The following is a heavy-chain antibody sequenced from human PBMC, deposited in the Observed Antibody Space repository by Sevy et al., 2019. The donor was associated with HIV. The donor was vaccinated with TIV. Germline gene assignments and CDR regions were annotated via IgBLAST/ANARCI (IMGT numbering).Heavy chain of an antibody. CDR2: ITYSSSAI. CDR3: PRNGGYADYGMDV. V-gene: IGHV3-48*01. CDR1: GFTFSSYS. J-gene: IGHJ6*02. D-gene: IGHD5-12*01. Sequence: GGSLRLSCAASGFTFSSYSMNWVRQAPGKGLEWVSYITYSSSAINYADSVKGRFTISRDNAKQSLYLQMNSLRAEDTAVYYCPRNGGYADYGMDVWGQGTTVTVSS.